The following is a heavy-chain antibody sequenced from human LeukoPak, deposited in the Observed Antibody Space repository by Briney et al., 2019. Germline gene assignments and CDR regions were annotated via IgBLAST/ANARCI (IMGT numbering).Heavy chain of an antibody. V-gene: IGHV3-30*02. CDR3: ARDKARGSLLGPRTAAPGTFDY. CDR2: IRYDGSNK. Sequence: GGSLRLSCAASGFTFSTYGFHWVRQAPGKGLEWVAFIRYDGSNKYYVDSVRGRFTISRDNSKNTLYLQMNSLRNEDTAVYFCARDKARGSLLGPRTAAPGTFDYWGQGTLVTVSS. D-gene: IGHD6-13*01. J-gene: IGHJ4*02. CDR1: GFTFSTYG.